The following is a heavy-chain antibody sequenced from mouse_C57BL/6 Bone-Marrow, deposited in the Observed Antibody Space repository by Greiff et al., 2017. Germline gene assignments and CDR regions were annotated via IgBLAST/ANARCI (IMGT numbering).Heavy chain of an antibody. CDR2: IYPRDGST. V-gene: IGHV1-85*01. CDR3: ARDYGSSYWYFDV. CDR1: GYTFTRYD. Sequence: VQVVESGPELVKPGASVKLSCKASGYTFTRYDINWVKQRPGQGLEWIGWIYPRDGSTKYNEKFKGKATLTVDTSSSTAYMELHSLTSEDSAVYFCARDYGSSYWYFDVWGTGTTVTVSS. J-gene: IGHJ1*03. D-gene: IGHD1-1*01.